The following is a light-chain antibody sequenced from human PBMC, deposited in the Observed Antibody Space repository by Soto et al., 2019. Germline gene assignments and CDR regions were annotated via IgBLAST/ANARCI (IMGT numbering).Light chain of an antibody. J-gene: IGLJ3*02. CDR1: SSDVGGYNY. V-gene: IGLV2-14*01. Sequence: QSALTQPASVSGSPGQSITISCTGTSSDVGGYNYVSWYQQHPDKAPKLMIYEVSNRPSGVSNRFSGCKSGNTASLTISGLQAEDEADYYCSSYTSSSTWVFGGGTKVTVL. CDR2: EVS. CDR3: SSYTSSSTWV.